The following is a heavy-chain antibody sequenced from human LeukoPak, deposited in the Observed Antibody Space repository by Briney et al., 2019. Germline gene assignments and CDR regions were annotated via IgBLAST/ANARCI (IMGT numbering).Heavy chain of an antibody. CDR2: IYYSGST. V-gene: IGHV4-39*01. Sequence: PSETLSLTCTVSGGSISSSSYYWGWIRQPPGKGLEWIGSIYYSGSTYYNPSLKSRVTISVDTSKNQFSLKLSSVTAADTAVYYCARTDIAAAGTGYYYYYMDVWGKGTTVTVSS. CDR3: ARTDIAAAGTGYYYYYMDV. D-gene: IGHD6-13*01. CDR1: GGSISSSSYY. J-gene: IGHJ6*03.